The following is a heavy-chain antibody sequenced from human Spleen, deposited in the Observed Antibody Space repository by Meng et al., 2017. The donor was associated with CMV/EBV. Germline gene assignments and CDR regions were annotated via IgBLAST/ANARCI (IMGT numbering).Heavy chain of an antibody. CDR1: GFTFSSYA. J-gene: IGHJ4*02. Sequence: GGSLRLSCAASGFTFSSYAMSWVRQAPGKGLEWISGITGSGTGTYYADSVKGRFTISRDNSKNTLYLQMNSLRAEDTAVYYCAKAGSSSSYSSSWYNALDFWGQGTLVSVSS. CDR3: AKAGSSSSYSSSWYNALDF. D-gene: IGHD6-13*01. V-gene: IGHV3-23*01. CDR2: ITGSGTGT.